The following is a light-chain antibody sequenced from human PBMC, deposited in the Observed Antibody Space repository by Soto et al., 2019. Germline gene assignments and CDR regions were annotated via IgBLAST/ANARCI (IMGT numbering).Light chain of an antibody. CDR2: GAS. J-gene: IGKJ5*01. CDR1: QGITTF. V-gene: IGKV1-17*03. Sequence: DIQMTQSPSAVSASVGDTVTVTCRASQGITTFLAWFRQRPGKVPERLIYGASSLQSGVPSRFSGSASGTEFTLTISSLQPDDFATYYCQQYNSYSITFGQGTRLEIK. CDR3: QQYNSYSIT.